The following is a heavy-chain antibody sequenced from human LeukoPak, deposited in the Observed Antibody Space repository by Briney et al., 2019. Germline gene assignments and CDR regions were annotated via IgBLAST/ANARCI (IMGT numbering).Heavy chain of an antibody. D-gene: IGHD2-15*01. CDR1: GFTFSSYY. CDR2: IGSDVRT. V-gene: IGHV3-23*01. J-gene: IGHJ4*02. CDR3: AKDILGWSFDF. Sequence: GGSLRLSCAASGFTFSSYYMSWVRQAPGKGLEWVSGIGSDVRTHYADSVKGRFTISRDNSKNTMYLQMNRLRAEDTAVYYCAKDILGWSFDFWGQGALVTVSS.